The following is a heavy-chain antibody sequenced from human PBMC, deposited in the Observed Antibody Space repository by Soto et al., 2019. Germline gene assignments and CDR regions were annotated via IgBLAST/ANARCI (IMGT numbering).Heavy chain of an antibody. D-gene: IGHD6-13*01. CDR3: ARDWGDPGKPAAGQAMGNDY. V-gene: IGHV1-18*01. CDR2: ISAYNGNT. J-gene: IGHJ4*02. CDR1: GYTFTCYG. Sequence: ASVKVSCKASGYTFTCYGITWVRQAPGQGLEWMGWISAYNGNTNYAQKLQGRVTLTTDTSTSTAYMDLRSLRSDDTAVYYCARDWGDPGKPAAGQAMGNDYWSQGTMVTVSS.